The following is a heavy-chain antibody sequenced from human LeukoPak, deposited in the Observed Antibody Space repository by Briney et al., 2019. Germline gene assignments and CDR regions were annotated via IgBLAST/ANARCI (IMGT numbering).Heavy chain of an antibody. V-gene: IGHV4-38-2*02. Sequence: ASGTLSLTCTVSSYSISSGYYWGWIRQSPGKGLEWIGSIDQSGTTYYHPSLKSRVTISVDTSKNQFSLQLTSVTAADTAVYFCGRDRPTGYYDYWGQGILVTVSS. CDR2: IDQSGTT. CDR3: GRDRPTGYYDY. J-gene: IGHJ4*02. CDR1: SYSISSGYY. D-gene: IGHD3-9*01.